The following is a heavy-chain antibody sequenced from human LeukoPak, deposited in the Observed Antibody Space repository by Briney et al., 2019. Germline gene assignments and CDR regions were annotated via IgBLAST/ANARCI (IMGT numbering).Heavy chain of an antibody. J-gene: IGHJ5*02. D-gene: IGHD3-9*01. Sequence: GGSLRLSCAASGFTFNNYAMSWVRQAPGKGLEWVSTIGFGDDSAYYADSVKGRFTISRDNSKNTLYLQMNYLRAEDTAVYYCAKDPTSVGGRHDWLLESWGQGTLVTLSS. CDR2: IGFGDDSA. V-gene: IGHV3-23*01. CDR1: GFTFNNYA. CDR3: AKDPTSVGGRHDWLLES.